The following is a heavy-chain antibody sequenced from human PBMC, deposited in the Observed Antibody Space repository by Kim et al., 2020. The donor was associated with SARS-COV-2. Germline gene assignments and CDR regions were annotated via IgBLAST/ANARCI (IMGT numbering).Heavy chain of an antibody. V-gene: IGHV1-58*01. CDR3: AAEGIAAAGYYYYGMDV. D-gene: IGHD6-13*01. J-gene: IGHJ6*02. CDR1: GFTFTSSA. Sequence: SVKVSCKASGFTFTSSAVQWVRQARGQRLEWIGWIVVGSGNTNYAQKFQERVTITRDMSTSTAYMELSSLRSEDTAVYYFAAEGIAAAGYYYYGMDVWGQGTTVTVSS. CDR2: IVVGSGNT.